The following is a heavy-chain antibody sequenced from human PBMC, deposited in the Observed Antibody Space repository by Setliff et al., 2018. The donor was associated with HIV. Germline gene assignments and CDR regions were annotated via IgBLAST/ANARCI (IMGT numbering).Heavy chain of an antibody. J-gene: IGHJ6*02. V-gene: IGHV4-34*01. Sequence: SETLSLTCAVYGGSFSGYYWSWIRQPPGKGLEWIGEINHRGSTNYNPSPKSRVTISVDTSRNQFSLKLNSVTAADTAVYYCARSYCGGGLCFRGLDLWGQGTTVTVSS. CDR3: ARSYCGGGLCFRGLDL. D-gene: IGHD2-21*01. CDR2: INHRGST. CDR1: GGSFSGYY.